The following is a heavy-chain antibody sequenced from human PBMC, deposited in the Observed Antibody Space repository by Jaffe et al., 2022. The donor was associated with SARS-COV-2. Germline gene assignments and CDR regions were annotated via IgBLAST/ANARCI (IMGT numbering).Heavy chain of an antibody. V-gene: IGHV4-31*03. J-gene: IGHJ6*02. CDR1: GGSISSGGYY. Sequence: QVQLQESGPGLVKPSQTLSLTCTVSGGSISSGGYYWSWIRQHPGKGLEWIGYIYYSGSTYYNPSLKSRVTISVDTSKNQFSLKLSSVTAADTAVYYCARVEGFGSGSHYGMDVWGQGTTVTVSS. CDR2: IYYSGST. D-gene: IGHD3-10*01. CDR3: ARVEGFGSGSHYGMDV.